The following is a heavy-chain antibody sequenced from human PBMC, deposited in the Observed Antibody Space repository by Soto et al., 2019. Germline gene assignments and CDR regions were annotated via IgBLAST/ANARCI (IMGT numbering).Heavy chain of an antibody. D-gene: IGHD6-19*01. CDR3: ARDFVEQWLGKDWFDP. V-gene: IGHV1-18*01. J-gene: IGHJ5*02. CDR2: ISAYNGNT. CDR1: GYTFTSYG. Sequence: ASVKVSCKASGYTFTSYGISWVRQAPGQGLEWMGWISAYNGNTNYAQKLQGRVTMTTDTSTSTAYMELRSLRSDDTAVYYCARDFVEQWLGKDWFDPWGQGTLVTVSS.